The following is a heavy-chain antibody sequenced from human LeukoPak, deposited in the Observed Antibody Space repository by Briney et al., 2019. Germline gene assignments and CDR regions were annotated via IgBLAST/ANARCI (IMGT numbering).Heavy chain of an antibody. CDR3: ARGRCFNQDLYYFDY. D-gene: IGHD1-14*01. Sequence: PGGSLRLSCAASGFTFSDYYMSWIRQAPGKGLEWVSYISSSGSIISYADSVKGRFAISRDNAKNSLFLQLNSLRAEDPAVYYCARGRCFNQDLYYFDYWGQGTLVTVSS. J-gene: IGHJ4*02. CDR1: GFTFSDYY. V-gene: IGHV3-11*01. CDR2: ISSSGSII.